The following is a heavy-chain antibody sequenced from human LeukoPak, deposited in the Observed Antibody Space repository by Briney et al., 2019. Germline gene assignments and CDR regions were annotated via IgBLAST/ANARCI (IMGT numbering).Heavy chain of an antibody. CDR3: ARSNYGDWHFDL. V-gene: IGHV3-53*01. CDR2: IYGGGST. D-gene: IGHD3-10*01. J-gene: IGHJ2*01. Sequence: GGSLRLSCAASGLTVSNNYMSWVRQAPGKGLEWVSVIYGGGSTFYADSVQGRFTISRDNSKNTLYLQMNSLRVEDTAFYYCARSNYGDWHFDLWGRGTLSLSPQ. CDR1: GLTVSNNY.